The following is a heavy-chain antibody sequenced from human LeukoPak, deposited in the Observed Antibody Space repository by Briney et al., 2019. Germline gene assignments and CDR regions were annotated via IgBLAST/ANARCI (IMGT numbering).Heavy chain of an antibody. CDR2: ISWNSGSI. CDR3: AKDQYYYDSSGYFDY. J-gene: IGHJ4*02. Sequence: GGSLRLSCAASGFTFDDYAMHRVRQAPGKGLEWVSGISWNSGSIGYADSVKGRFTISRDNAKNSLYLQMNSLRAEDTALYYCAKDQYYYDSSGYFDYWGQGTLVTVSS. CDR1: GFTFDDYA. V-gene: IGHV3-9*01. D-gene: IGHD3-22*01.